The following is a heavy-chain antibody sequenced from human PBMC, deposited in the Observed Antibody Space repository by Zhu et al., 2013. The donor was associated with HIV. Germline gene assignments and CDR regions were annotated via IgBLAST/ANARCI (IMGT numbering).Heavy chain of an antibody. CDR2: MNPNSGYT. Sequence: QVQLVQSGAEVKKPGASVKVSCKASGYTFTSYDIQWVRRATGQGLEWMGWMNPNSGYTGYAQKFQGRVTMTRNTSRSTAYMELSSLRSEDTAVYYCATEVGASWVVDYWGQGTLVTVSS. J-gene: IGHJ4*02. CDR1: GYTFTSYD. V-gene: IGHV1-8*01. D-gene: IGHD1-26*01. CDR3: ATEVGASWVVDY.